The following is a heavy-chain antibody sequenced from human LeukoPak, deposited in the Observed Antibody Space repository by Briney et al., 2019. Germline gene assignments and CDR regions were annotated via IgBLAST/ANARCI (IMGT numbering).Heavy chain of an antibody. J-gene: IGHJ4*02. CDR3: ARSWARSGYYGAYYFDY. CDR1: GFTFSSYW. CDR2: INNDGSST. Sequence: PGGSLRLSCAASGFTFSSYWMHWVRQAPGKGLVWVSRINNDGSSTSYADSVKGRFTISRDNAKNTLYLQMNTLRAEDTAVYYCARSWARSGYYGAYYFDYWGQGTLVTVSS. V-gene: IGHV3-74*01. D-gene: IGHD3-22*01.